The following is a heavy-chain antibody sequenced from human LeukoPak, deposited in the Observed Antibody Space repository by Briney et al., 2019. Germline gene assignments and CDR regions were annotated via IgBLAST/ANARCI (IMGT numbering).Heavy chain of an antibody. Sequence: SETLFLTCTVSGDSISSYYWSWIRQPAGKGLEWIGRIYSSGSINYNPSLKSRVTISIDASKNQFSLKLSSVTAADTAVYYCARHAPLLWFGELYNWGQGTLVTVSS. V-gene: IGHV4-4*07. D-gene: IGHD3-10*01. CDR3: ARHAPLLWFGELYN. J-gene: IGHJ4*02. CDR2: IYSSGSI. CDR1: GDSISSYY.